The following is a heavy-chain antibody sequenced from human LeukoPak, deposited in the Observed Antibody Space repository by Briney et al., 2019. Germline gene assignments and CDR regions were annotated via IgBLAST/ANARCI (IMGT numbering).Heavy chain of an antibody. CDR3: ARTVYSGYVSFDY. D-gene: IGHD5-12*01. Sequence: SETLSLTCAVYGGSFSGYYWSWIRQPPGKGLEWIGEINHSGSTNYDPSLKSRVTISVDTSKNQFSLKLSSVTAADTAVYYCARTVYSGYVSFDYWGQGTLVTVSS. CDR1: GGSFSGYY. V-gene: IGHV4-34*01. CDR2: INHSGST. J-gene: IGHJ4*02.